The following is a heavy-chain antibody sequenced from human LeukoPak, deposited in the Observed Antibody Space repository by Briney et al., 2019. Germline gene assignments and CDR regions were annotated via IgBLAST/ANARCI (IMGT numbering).Heavy chain of an antibody. Sequence: GGSPRLSCAASGLTFSDFWMHWVRQPPGKGLVWVALVKGDGRTTIYADSVKGRFTISRDNAKNTLYLQMNSLRADDSGVYYCATGHSYGYDYWGQGVLVTVSS. CDR2: VKGDGRTT. CDR3: ATGHSYGYDY. CDR1: GLTFSDFW. V-gene: IGHV3-74*01. D-gene: IGHD5-18*01. J-gene: IGHJ4*02.